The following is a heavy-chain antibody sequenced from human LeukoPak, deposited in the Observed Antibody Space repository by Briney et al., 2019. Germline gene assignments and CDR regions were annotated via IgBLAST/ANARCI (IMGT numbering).Heavy chain of an antibody. J-gene: IGHJ3*02. CDR3: ASIHSGGNGWDAFDI. D-gene: IGHD2-15*01. CDR1: GFTFSSYS. Sequence: GGSLRLSCAASGFTFSSYSMNWVRQAPGKGLEWVSSISSSSSYIYYADSVKGRFTISRDNAKNSLYLQMNSLRAEDTAVYYCASIHSGGNGWDAFDIWGQGTMVTVSS. CDR2: ISSSSSYI. V-gene: IGHV3-21*01.